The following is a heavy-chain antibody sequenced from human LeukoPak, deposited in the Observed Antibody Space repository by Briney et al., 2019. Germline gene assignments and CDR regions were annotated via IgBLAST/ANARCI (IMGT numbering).Heavy chain of an antibody. CDR2: INHSGST. CDR1: GGSFSGYY. Sequence: SETLSLTCAAYGGSFSGYYWSWIRQPPGKGLEWIGEINHSGSTNYNPSLKSRVTISVDTSKNQFSLKLSSVTAADTAVYYCATNRGYSYVTFDYWGQGTLVTVSS. CDR3: ATNRGYSYVTFDY. V-gene: IGHV4-34*01. J-gene: IGHJ4*02. D-gene: IGHD5-18*01.